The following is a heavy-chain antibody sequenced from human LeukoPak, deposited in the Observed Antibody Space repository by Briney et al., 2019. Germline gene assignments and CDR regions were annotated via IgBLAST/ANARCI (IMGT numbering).Heavy chain of an antibody. CDR2: INPYNGYT. CDR1: NYTFSTYG. CDR3: ARENYDLLTGYPHLDF. D-gene: IGHD3-9*01. Sequence: ASVKVSCKTSNYTFSTYGITWVRQAPGQGLEWMGWINPYNGYTKYAELLQGRITMTTDTSTSTAYMELSSLRSDDTAVYYCARENYDLLTGYPHLDFWGQGTLVTVSS. V-gene: IGHV1-18*01. J-gene: IGHJ4*02.